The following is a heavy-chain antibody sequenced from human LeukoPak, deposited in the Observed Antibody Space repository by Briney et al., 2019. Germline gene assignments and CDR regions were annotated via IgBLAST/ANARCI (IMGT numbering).Heavy chain of an antibody. Sequence: PSETLSLTCTVSGGSISSSSYYWGWIRQPPGKGLEWIGSIYYSGSTYYNPSLKSRVTISVDTSKNQFSLKLSSVTAADTAVYYCAREDYYDSSGYSPLGYWGQGTLVTVSS. CDR1: GGSISSSSYY. CDR2: IYYSGST. D-gene: IGHD3-22*01. V-gene: IGHV4-39*07. CDR3: AREDYYDSSGYSPLGY. J-gene: IGHJ4*02.